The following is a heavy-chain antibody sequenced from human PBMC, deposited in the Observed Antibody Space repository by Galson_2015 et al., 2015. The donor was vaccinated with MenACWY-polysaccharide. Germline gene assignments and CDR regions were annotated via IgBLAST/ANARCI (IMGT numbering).Heavy chain of an antibody. V-gene: IGHV3-23*01. CDR1: GFTFSSYG. J-gene: IGHJ4*03. D-gene: IGHD3-10*01. CDR3: AKGAAHYGSGNYYDY. CDR2: LSPSAGDT. Sequence: LRLSCAATGFTFSSYGMGWVRQAPGKGPEWVSGLSPSAGDTFYADSVRGRFTISRDNSKNTLYLQMNSLRAEDTALYYCAKGAAHYGSGNYYDYWGQGTTVTVSS.